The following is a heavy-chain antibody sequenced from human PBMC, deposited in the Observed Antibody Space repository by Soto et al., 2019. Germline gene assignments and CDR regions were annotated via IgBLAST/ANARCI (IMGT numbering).Heavy chain of an antibody. V-gene: IGHV4-39*07. CDR2: IDFNGVT. CDR3: TKELVGATRLRHTDSEY. Sequence: QLQLQESGPRLVKPSETLSLTCAVSGDSISSNDYYWAWIRQPSGEGLEWIGHIDFNGVTYYNPSLKIRLTISKDNSNHQFSLTLNSVAAADTAVYYCTKELVGATRLRHTDSEYCGPGILVTVSS. D-gene: IGHD6-6*01. J-gene: IGHJ4*02. CDR1: GDSISSNDYY.